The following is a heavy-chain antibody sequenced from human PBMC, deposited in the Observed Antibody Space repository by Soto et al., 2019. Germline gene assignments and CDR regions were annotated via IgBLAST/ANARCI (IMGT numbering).Heavy chain of an antibody. CDR1: GFTFSDYY. CDR3: ARKFRCSGGSCYLD. J-gene: IGHJ4*02. D-gene: IGHD2-15*01. Sequence: QVQLVESGGGLVKPGGSLRLSCAASGFTFSDYYMSWIRQAPGKGLGWVSYISSSSSYTNYADSVKGRFTISRDNAKNSLYLQMNSLRAEDTAVYYCARKFRCSGGSCYLDWGQGTLVTVSS. V-gene: IGHV3-11*05. CDR2: ISSSSSYT.